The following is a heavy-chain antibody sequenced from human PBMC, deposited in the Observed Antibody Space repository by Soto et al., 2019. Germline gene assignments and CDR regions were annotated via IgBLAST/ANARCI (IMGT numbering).Heavy chain of an antibody. CDR2: IRGSGGST. Sequence: EVQLLESGGGLVQPGGSLRLSCAASGFTFSRYAMSWVRQAPGKGLEWFSAIRGSGGSTYYADSVKGRFTISRDNSKNTLYLQMNSLRAEDTAVYYCAKDLLGCSGGSCYPGWFDPWGQGTLVTVSS. J-gene: IGHJ5*02. D-gene: IGHD2-15*01. V-gene: IGHV3-23*01. CDR1: GFTFSRYA. CDR3: AKDLLGCSGGSCYPGWFDP.